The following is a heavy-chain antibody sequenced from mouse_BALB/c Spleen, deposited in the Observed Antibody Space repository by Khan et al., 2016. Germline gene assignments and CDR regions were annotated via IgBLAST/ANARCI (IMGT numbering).Heavy chain of an antibody. Sequence: EVKLLESGLGLVKPSQSLSLTCTVTGYSITSDCAWSWIRQFPGNKLEWMGYISYSGYTSYNPSLKSRISITRDTSKNQFFLQLKSVTTEDTGTDYCVRGNDGFFAWFAYWGQGTLVTVSA. CDR1: GYSITSDCA. D-gene: IGHD2-3*01. J-gene: IGHJ3*01. CDR2: ISYSGYT. V-gene: IGHV3-2*02. CDR3: VRGNDGFFAWFAY.